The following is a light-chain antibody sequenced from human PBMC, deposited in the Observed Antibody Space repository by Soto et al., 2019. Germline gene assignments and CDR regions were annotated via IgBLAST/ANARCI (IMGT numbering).Light chain of an antibody. Sequence: EIVLTQSPGTLSLSPEERATLSCRASQSVSSSYLAWYQQKPGQAPSLLIYAASRRATGIPDRFSGSGSGTDFTLSISRLEPEDFAVYYCQQFGSSPWTFGQGTKVEI. J-gene: IGKJ1*01. CDR2: AAS. CDR1: QSVSSSY. CDR3: QQFGSSPWT. V-gene: IGKV3-20*01.